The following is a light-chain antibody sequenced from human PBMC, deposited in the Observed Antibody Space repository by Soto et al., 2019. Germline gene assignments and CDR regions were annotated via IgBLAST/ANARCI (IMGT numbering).Light chain of an antibody. CDR1: SSDVGAHNS. Sequence: QSALTQPASVSGSPGQSITISCTGTSSDVGAHNSVSWYQQHPGKAPKLMIYEVTNRPSGVSNRFSGSKSGNTASLTISGLQAEDEAHYYCSSYTISSNVFGGGTKLTVL. J-gene: IGLJ3*02. V-gene: IGLV2-14*01. CDR2: EVT. CDR3: SSYTISSNV.